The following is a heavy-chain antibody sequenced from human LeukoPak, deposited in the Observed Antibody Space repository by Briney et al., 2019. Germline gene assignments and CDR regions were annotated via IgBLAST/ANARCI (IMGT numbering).Heavy chain of an antibody. V-gene: IGHV3-48*03. CDR3: ARDLCSGGSCSDY. D-gene: IGHD2-15*01. CDR2: ISSSGGTI. CDR1: GFTLSSYE. Sequence: GGSLRLSCAASGFTLSSYEVNWVRQAPGKGLEWVSYISSSGGTIYYADSVKGRFTISRDNAKNSLYLQMNSLRAEDTAIYYCARDLCSGGSCSDYWGQGTLVTVSS. J-gene: IGHJ4*02.